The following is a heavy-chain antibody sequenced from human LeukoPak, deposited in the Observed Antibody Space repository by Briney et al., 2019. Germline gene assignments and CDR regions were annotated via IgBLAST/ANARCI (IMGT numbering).Heavy chain of an antibody. CDR1: GGSISSSSYY. V-gene: IGHV4-39*01. Sequence: PSETLSLTCTVSGGSISSSSYYWGWIRQPPGKGLEWIGSIYYSGSTYYNPSLKSRVTISVDTSKNQFSLKLSSVTAADTAVYYCARQDDSSGYYSSYFDCWGQGTLVTVSS. J-gene: IGHJ4*02. CDR3: ARQDDSSGYYSSYFDC. D-gene: IGHD3-22*01. CDR2: IYYSGST.